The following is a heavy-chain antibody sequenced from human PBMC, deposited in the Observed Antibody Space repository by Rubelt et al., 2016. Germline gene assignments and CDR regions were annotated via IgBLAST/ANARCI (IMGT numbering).Heavy chain of an antibody. V-gene: IGHV1-3*01. Sequence: QVQLVQSGAEVKKPGASVKVSCKAAGYSFTTYSIHWVRQAPGQRLEWMGWINAGHGNTKYSQKFQGRGTMTRDTSASTAYMELSGRRSEDTAIYYCATGYSSGWYVAYWGQGTLVTVSS. CDR1: GYSFTTYS. J-gene: IGHJ4*02. D-gene: IGHD6-19*01. CDR2: INAGHGNT. CDR3: ATGYSSGWYVAY.